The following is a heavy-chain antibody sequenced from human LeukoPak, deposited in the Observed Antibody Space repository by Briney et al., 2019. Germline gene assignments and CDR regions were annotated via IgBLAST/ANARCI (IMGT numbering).Heavy chain of an antibody. D-gene: IGHD6-19*01. CDR3: ASVHIAVAGAALFDY. CDR1: GFTFSSYE. Sequence: GGSLRLSCAASGFTFSSYEMNWVRQAPGKGLEWVSYISSSGSTIYYADSVKGRFTISRDNAKNSLYLQMNSLRVEDTAVYYCASVHIAVAGAALFDYWGQGTLVTVSS. J-gene: IGHJ4*02. CDR2: ISSSGSTI. V-gene: IGHV3-48*03.